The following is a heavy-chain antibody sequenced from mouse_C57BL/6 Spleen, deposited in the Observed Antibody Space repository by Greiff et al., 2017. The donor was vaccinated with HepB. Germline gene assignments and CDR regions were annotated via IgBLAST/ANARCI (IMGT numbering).Heavy chain of an antibody. CDR2: IYPGDGDT. V-gene: IGHV1-82*01. J-gene: IGHJ4*01. CDR3: ARGYYSNYVDMDY. CDR1: GYAFSSSW. Sequence: VKLQESGPELVKPGASVKISCKASGYAFSSSWMNWVKQRPGKGLEWIGRIYPGDGDTNYNGKFKGKATLTADKSSSTAYMQLSSLTSEDSAVYFCARGYYSNYVDMDYWGQGTSVTVSS. D-gene: IGHD2-5*01.